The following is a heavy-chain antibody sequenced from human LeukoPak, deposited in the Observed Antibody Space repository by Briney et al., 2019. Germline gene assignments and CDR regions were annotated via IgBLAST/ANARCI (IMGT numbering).Heavy chain of an antibody. CDR1: GGSISSGDYY. CDR2: IYYSGST. V-gene: IGHV4-30-4*08. J-gene: IGHJ3*02. CDR3: ARVASSSSDDAFDI. D-gene: IGHD6-6*01. Sequence: SETLSLTCTVSGGSISSGDYYWSWTRQPPGKGLEWIGYIYYSGSTYYNPSLKSRVTISVDTSKNQFSLKLSSVTAADTAVYYCARVASSSSDDAFDIWGQGTMVTVSS.